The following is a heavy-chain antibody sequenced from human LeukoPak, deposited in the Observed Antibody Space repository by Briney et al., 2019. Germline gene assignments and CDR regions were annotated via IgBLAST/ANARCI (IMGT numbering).Heavy chain of an antibody. CDR2: IYYSGST. CDR3: ARDHPVTSFDY. D-gene: IGHD4-17*01. V-gene: IGHV4-59*12. J-gene: IGHJ4*02. CDR1: GGSISSYY. Sequence: SETLSLTCTVSGGSISSYYWSWIRQPPGKGLEWIGYIYYSGSTNYNPSLKSRVTMSVDTSKNQFSLKLSSVTAADTAVYYCARDHPVTSFDYWGQGTLVTVSS.